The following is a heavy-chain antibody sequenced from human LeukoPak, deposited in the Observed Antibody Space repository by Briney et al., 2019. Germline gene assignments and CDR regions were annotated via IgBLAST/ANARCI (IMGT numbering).Heavy chain of an antibody. CDR1: GFTFSTYS. CDR2: ISSTSSYI. V-gene: IGHV3-21*01. CDR3: AREDNYYGSGTPFDY. Sequence: GGSLRLSCAASGFTFSTYSKNWVRQAPGRGLEWVSSISSTSSYIYYADSVKGRFTISRDNAKNSLYLQMNSLRAEDTAVYYCAREDNYYGSGTPFDYWGQGTLVTVSS. J-gene: IGHJ4*02. D-gene: IGHD3-10*01.